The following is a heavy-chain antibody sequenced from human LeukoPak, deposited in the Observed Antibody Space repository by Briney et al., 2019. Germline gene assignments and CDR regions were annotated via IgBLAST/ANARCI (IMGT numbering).Heavy chain of an antibody. CDR2: IYYSGST. V-gene: IGHV4-39*07. CDR1: GGSISSSSYY. CDR3: ARGQGPQEVPYY. Sequence: SETLSLTCTVSGGSISSSSYYWGWIRQPPGKGLEWIGSIYYSGSTYYNPSLKSRVTISVDTSKNQFSLKLSSVTAADTAVYYCARGQGPQEVPYYWGQGTLVTVSS. D-gene: IGHD1-1*01. J-gene: IGHJ4*02.